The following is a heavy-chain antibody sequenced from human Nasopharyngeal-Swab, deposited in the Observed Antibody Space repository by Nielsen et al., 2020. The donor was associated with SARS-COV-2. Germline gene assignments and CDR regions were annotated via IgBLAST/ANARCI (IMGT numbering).Heavy chain of an antibody. D-gene: IGHD3-10*01. Sequence: WVRQAPGQGLEWMGWINTNTGNPTYAQGFTGRFVFSLDTSVSTAYLQISSLKAEDTAVYYCARRYYYGSGSYPSGFDYWGQGTLVTVSS. CDR3: ARRYYYGSGSYPSGFDY. CDR2: INTNTGNP. J-gene: IGHJ4*02. V-gene: IGHV7-4-1*02.